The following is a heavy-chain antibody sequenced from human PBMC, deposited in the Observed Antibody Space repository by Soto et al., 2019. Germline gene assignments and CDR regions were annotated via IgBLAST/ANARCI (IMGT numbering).Heavy chain of an antibody. CDR2: IYYSGST. J-gene: IGHJ4*02. V-gene: IGHV4-31*03. D-gene: IGHD4-17*01. CDR1: GGSISSGGYY. Sequence: QVQLQESGPGLVKPSQTLSLTCTVSGGSISSGGYYWSWIRQHPGKGLEWIGYIYYSGSTYYNPSLKSRVTLSVDKSKTQFSLELSSVTAADTAVYYCARDSYGGNGGDWGQGTLVTVSS. CDR3: ARDSYGGNGGD.